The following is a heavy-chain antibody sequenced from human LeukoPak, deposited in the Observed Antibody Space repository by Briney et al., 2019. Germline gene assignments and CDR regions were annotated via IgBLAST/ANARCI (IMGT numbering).Heavy chain of an antibody. D-gene: IGHD3-10*01. Sequence: AGGSLRLSCAASGFTVTNNYMSWVRQAPGKGLEWVAGISDSGGRTTYADSVKGRFIISRDTSKNTVYLQMNSLRVEDTAVYFCAKRGIVIRAVIIIGFHKEAYYFDYWGQGILVTVSS. V-gene: IGHV3-23*01. CDR3: AKRGIVIRAVIIIGFHKEAYYFDY. CDR2: ISDSGGRT. CDR1: GFTVTNNY. J-gene: IGHJ4*02.